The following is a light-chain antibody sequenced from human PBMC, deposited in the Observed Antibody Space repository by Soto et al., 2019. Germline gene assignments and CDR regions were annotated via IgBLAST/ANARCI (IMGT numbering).Light chain of an antibody. CDR2: DVS. CDR3: QQRDYWQVT. CDR1: QSVSSR. Sequence: EIVLTQSPVTLSLSPGERATLSCRASQSVSSRLAWYQQKPGQAPRLLIYDVSNRATGIPARFSGSGSWTDFTLTISSLEPEDFAVYYCQQRDYWQVTFGQGTRLEIK. J-gene: IGKJ5*01. V-gene: IGKV3-11*01.